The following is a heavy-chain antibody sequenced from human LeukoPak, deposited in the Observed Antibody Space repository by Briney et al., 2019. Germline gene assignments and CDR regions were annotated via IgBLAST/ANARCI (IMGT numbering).Heavy chain of an antibody. CDR1: GGSISTDSYF. D-gene: IGHD3-16*01. J-gene: IGHJ5*02. V-gene: IGHV4-61*02. CDR2: ISTSETT. CDR3: ARYRLGWFDP. Sequence: SETLSLTCTVSGGSISTDSYFWSWIRQPAGKGLEWIGRISTSETTNYNPSLKSRVTMSVDTSKNQFSLQLTSVTAADTAVYYCARYRLGWFDPWGQGTLVTASS.